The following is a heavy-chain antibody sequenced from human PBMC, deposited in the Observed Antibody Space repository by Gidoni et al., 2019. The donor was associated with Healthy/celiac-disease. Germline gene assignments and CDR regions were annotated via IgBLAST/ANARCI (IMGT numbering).Heavy chain of an antibody. CDR3: ATGQQLRSLDY. Sequence: EVQMGESGGGLLQAGRAQRHSCAASGFTFDDYAMHWVRQAPGKGLEWVSGISWNSGSIGYADSVKGRFTISRDNAKNSLYLQMNSLRAEDTALYYCATGQQLRSLDYWGQGTLVTVSS. J-gene: IGHJ4*02. D-gene: IGHD6-13*01. V-gene: IGHV3-9*01. CDR2: ISWNSGSI. CDR1: GFTFDDYA.